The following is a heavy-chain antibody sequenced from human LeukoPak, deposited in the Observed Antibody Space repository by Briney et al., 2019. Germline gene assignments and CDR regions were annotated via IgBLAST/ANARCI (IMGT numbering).Heavy chain of an antibody. Sequence: AETLTLTCTVSGHPISSGYYWGWLRRPPGKGLEWIGSIYHSGNIYYNPSLKSRVTISVDTSKNQFSLKLSSVTDADTAVYYCARYPRGGFLVPVTPLTNDYWGQGTLVTVSS. V-gene: IGHV4-38-2*02. D-gene: IGHD2-15*01. CDR1: GHPISSGYY. CDR3: ARYPRGGFLVPVTPLTNDY. J-gene: IGHJ4*02. CDR2: IYHSGNI.